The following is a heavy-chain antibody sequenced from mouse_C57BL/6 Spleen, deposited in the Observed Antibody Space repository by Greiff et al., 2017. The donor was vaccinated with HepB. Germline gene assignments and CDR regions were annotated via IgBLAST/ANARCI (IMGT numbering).Heavy chain of an antibody. V-gene: IGHV1-61*01. J-gene: IGHJ2*01. CDR1: GYTFTSYW. Sequence: QVQLQQPGAELVRPGSSVKLSCKASGYTFTSYWMDWVKQRPGQGLEWIGNIYPSDSETNYNQKFKDKATLTVDKSSSTAYMQLSSLTSEDSAVYFCARGRSSCDDFDYWGQGTTLTVSS. CDR3: ARGRSSCDDFDY. D-gene: IGHD1-1*01. CDR2: IYPSDSET.